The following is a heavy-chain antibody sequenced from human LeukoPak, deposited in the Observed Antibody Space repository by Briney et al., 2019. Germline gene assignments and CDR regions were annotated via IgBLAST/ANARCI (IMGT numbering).Heavy chain of an antibody. D-gene: IGHD1-14*01. Sequence: GGSLRLSCAASGFTFSSYSMNWVRQAPGKGLEWVAVISYDGSNKYYADSVKGRFTISRDNSKNTPYLQMNSLRAEDTAVYYCAREFWTTGPDAFDIWGQGTMVTVSS. CDR1: GFTFSSYS. J-gene: IGHJ3*02. V-gene: IGHV3-30*03. CDR2: ISYDGSNK. CDR3: AREFWTTGPDAFDI.